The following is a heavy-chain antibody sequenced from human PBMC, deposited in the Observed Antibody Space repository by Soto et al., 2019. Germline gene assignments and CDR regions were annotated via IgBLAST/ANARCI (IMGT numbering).Heavy chain of an antibody. D-gene: IGHD3-3*01. CDR3: AREHLTYYDFWSGYYTLEAADY. V-gene: IGHV3-21*01. Sequence: GGSLRLSCAASGFTFSSYSMNWVRQAPGKGLEWVSSISSSSSYIYYADSVKGRFTISRDNAKNSLYLQMNSLRAEDTAVYYCAREHLTYYDFWSGYYTLEAADYCGQGTLVTVYS. J-gene: IGHJ4*02. CDR1: GFTFSSYS. CDR2: ISSSSSYI.